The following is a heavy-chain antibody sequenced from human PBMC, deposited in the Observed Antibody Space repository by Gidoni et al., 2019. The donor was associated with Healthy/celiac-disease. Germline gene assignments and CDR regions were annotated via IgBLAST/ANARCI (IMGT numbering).Heavy chain of an antibody. Sequence: EVQLVESGGGLVQPGRSLRLSCAASGFTFDDYAMHWVRQAPGKGLEWVSGISWNSGSIGYADSVKGRFTISRDNAKNSLYLQMNSLRAEDTALYYCAKDQSGPGSYPLDYGMDVWGQGTTVTVSS. J-gene: IGHJ6*02. D-gene: IGHD3-16*02. CDR3: AKDQSGPGSYPLDYGMDV. V-gene: IGHV3-9*01. CDR2: ISWNSGSI. CDR1: GFTFDDYA.